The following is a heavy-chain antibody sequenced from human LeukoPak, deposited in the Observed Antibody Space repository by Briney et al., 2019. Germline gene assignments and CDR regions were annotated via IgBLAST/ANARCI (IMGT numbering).Heavy chain of an antibody. D-gene: IGHD4-11*01. CDR3: ARHNDYSRAFDI. CDR2: IHHSGST. Sequence: PSETLSLTCTVSGGSISSGGYYWSWIRQPPGKGLEWIGYIHHSGSTYYNPSLKSRVTISVDRSKNQSSLKLSSVTAADTAVYYCARHNDYSRAFDIWGQGTMVTVSS. V-gene: IGHV4-30-2*01. J-gene: IGHJ3*02. CDR1: GGSISSGGYY.